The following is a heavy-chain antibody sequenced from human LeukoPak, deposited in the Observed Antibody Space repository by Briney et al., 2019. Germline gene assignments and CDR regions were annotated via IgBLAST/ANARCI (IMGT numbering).Heavy chain of an antibody. V-gene: IGHV3-64*01. CDR2: ISSNGGST. Sequence: GGSLRLSCAASGFTFSSYAMHWVRQAPGKGLEYVSAISSNGGSTYYANSVKGRFTISRDISKNTLYLQMGSLRAEDMAVYYCARGSRPTVTDNWFDPWGQGTLVTVSS. D-gene: IGHD4-17*01. J-gene: IGHJ5*02. CDR3: ARGSRPTVTDNWFDP. CDR1: GFTFSSYA.